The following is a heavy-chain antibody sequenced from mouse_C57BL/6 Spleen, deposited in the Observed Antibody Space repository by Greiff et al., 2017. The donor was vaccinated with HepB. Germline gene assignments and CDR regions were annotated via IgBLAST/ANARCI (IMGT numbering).Heavy chain of an antibody. D-gene: IGHD2-4*01. CDR2: INPSNGGT. J-gene: IGHJ4*01. Sequence: QVQLQQPGTELVKPGASVKLSCKASGYTFTSYWMHWVKQRPGQGLEWIGNINPSNGGTNYNEKFKSKATLTVDKSSSTAYMQLSSLTSEDSAVYYCAIERKDDYDGYCYAMDYWGQGTSVTVSS. V-gene: IGHV1-53*01. CDR3: AIERKDDYDGYCYAMDY. CDR1: GYTFTSYW.